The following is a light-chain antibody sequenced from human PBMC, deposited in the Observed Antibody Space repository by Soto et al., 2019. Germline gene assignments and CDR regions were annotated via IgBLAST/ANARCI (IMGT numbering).Light chain of an antibody. CDR1: SSDVGGYNY. Sequence: QSALTQPPSASGSPGQSVTISCTGTSSDVGGYNYVSWYQQHPGKAPKLMIYEVSKRPSGVPDRFSGSKSGNTASLTVSGLQAEDEADYYCSSYAGIPVVFGGGTKLTVL. J-gene: IGLJ2*01. CDR3: SSYAGIPVV. V-gene: IGLV2-8*01. CDR2: EVS.